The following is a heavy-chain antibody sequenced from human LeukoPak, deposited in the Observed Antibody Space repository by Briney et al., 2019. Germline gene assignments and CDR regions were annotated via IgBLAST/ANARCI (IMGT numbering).Heavy chain of an antibody. CDR2: INPSGGPA. Sequence: GASVKVSCKASGYTFTRYHIHWVRQAPGQGLEWMGVINPSGGPATYAQKFQGRVTLTGDTSTTTVYMEVNSLRSDDTAVYYCASEAIFGVVREYYFDLWGQGTLVTVS. CDR3: ASEAIFGVVREYYFDL. V-gene: IGHV1-46*01. CDR1: GYTFTRYH. J-gene: IGHJ4*02. D-gene: IGHD3-3*01.